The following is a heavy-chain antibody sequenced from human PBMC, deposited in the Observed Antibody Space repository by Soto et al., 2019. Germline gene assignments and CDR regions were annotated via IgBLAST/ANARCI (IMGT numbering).Heavy chain of an antibody. CDR3: ARSPTGYDFPYYYYMDV. J-gene: IGHJ6*03. CDR2: IDWDDDK. Sequence: EVGPTLVNPTQTLTLTCTFSGFSLSTSGMCVSWIRQPPGKALEWLARIDWDDDKYYSTSLKTRLTISKDTSKNQVVLTMTNMDPVDTATYYCARSPTGYDFPYYYYMDVWGKGTTVTVSS. V-gene: IGHV2-70*11. D-gene: IGHD3-3*01. CDR1: GFSLSTSGMC.